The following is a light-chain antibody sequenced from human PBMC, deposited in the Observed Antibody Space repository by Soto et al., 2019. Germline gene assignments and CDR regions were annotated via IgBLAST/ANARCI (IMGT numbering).Light chain of an antibody. J-gene: IGLJ2*01. Sequence: QSALTQPPSASGSPGQSVTISCTGTSSDVGGYNYVSWYQQHPGKAPKLMIYEVSKRHSGVPDRFSGSKSGNTASLTVSGLQAEDEAAYYCSSYAGSNNLVFGGGTKLTVL. V-gene: IGLV2-8*01. CDR1: SSDVGGYNY. CDR2: EVS. CDR3: SSYAGSNNLV.